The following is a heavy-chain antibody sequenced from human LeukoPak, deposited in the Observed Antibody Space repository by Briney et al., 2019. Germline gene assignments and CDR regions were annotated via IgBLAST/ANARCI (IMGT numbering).Heavy chain of an antibody. J-gene: IGHJ4*02. Sequence: SETLSLTCAVYGGAFSGYYWSWIRQPLGKGLEWIGEINHSGDTKYNPSLKSRVSMSVDVSKDQFSLKLTSLTAADTAVYYCARGSRNYNNYEGADYWGQGTLVTVSS. CDR2: INHSGDT. CDR1: GGAFSGYY. CDR3: ARGSRNYNNYEGADY. V-gene: IGHV4-34*01. D-gene: IGHD4-11*01.